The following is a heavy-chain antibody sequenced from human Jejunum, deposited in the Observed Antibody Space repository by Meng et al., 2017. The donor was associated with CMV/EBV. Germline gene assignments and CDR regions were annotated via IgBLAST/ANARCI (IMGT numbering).Heavy chain of an antibody. CDR1: GASFSSSY. J-gene: IGHJ3*02. CDR3: ARGFTIFGVVGSFDI. V-gene: IGHV4-59*01. Sequence: SGASFSSSYWSWIRQRPGKGLEYIGYFSYIGSTNYNPSLKSRVTISVDTSKNQFSLKLSSVTAADTAVYYCARGFTIFGVVGSFDIWGPGTMVTVSS. CDR2: FSYIGST. D-gene: IGHD3-3*01.